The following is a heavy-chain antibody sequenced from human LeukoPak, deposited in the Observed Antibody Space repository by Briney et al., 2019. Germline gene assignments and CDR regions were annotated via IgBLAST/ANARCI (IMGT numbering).Heavy chain of an antibody. CDR3: ASDGIEGDYYYMDV. CDR2: NNPGGGTV. Sequence: ASVKVSCKASGYSFTTYYLHWVRQAPGQGLEWMGINNPGGGTVVHGQKFQGRVSMTRDMFTSTVYMELSSLTSEDTAVYYCASDGIEGDYYYMDVWGRGTTVTVSS. V-gene: IGHV1-46*01. J-gene: IGHJ6*03. CDR1: GYSFTTYY. D-gene: IGHD1-14*01.